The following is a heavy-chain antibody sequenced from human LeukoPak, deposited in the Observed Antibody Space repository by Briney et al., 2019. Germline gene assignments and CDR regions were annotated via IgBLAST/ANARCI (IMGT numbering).Heavy chain of an antibody. CDR3: AGGDSGSYPSYDAFDI. V-gene: IGHV1-69*13. J-gene: IGHJ3*02. CDR2: IIPIFGSA. CDR1: GGTFSSYA. Sequence: ASVKVSCKASGGTFSSYAISWVRQAPGEGLEWMGGIIPIFGSANYAQKFQGRVTITAAESTSTASMELSSLRSEDTAVYYCAGGDSGSYPSYDAFDIWGQGTMVTVSS. D-gene: IGHD1-26*01.